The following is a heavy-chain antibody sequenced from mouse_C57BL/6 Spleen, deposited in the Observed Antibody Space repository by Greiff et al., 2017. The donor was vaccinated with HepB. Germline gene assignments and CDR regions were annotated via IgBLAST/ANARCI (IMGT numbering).Heavy chain of an antibody. CDR1: GYTFTSYW. Sequence: QVQLQQPGAELVMPGASVKLSCKASGYTFTSYWMHWVKQRPGQGLEWIGEIDPSDSYTNYNQKFKGKSTLTVDKSSSTAYMQLSSLTSEDSAVYYCAYCSNCPFAYWGQGTLVTVSA. V-gene: IGHV1-69*01. J-gene: IGHJ3*01. CDR3: AYCSNCPFAY. D-gene: IGHD2-5*01. CDR2: IDPSDSYT.